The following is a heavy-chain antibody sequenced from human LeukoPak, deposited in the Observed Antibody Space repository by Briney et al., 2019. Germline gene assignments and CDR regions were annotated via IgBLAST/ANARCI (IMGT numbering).Heavy chain of an antibody. V-gene: IGHV3-30*18. CDR1: GFTFSSYG. CDR3: AKKLDTAMVN. J-gene: IGHJ4*02. Sequence: GGSLRLSCAASGFTFSSYGMHWVRQAPGKGLEWVAVISYDGSNKYYADSVKGRFTISRDNSKNTLYLQMNSLRAEDTAVYYCAKKLDTAMVNWGQGTLVTVSS. D-gene: IGHD5-18*01. CDR2: ISYDGSNK.